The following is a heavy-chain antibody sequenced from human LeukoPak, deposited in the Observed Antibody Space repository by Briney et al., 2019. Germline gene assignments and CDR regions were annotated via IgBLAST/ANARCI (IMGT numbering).Heavy chain of an antibody. CDR2: IWNDGSET. Sequence: QTGGSLRLSCSVSGFSFSNYGMRWVRQAPGKRLEWVAVIWNDGSETFHADSVKGRFRIARDNFKNTLYLQMNSLRAEDTAVYFCARDMGRACYGPPDYWGQGTLVTVSS. CDR1: GFSFSNYG. CDR3: ARDMGRACYGPPDY. V-gene: IGHV3-33*01. J-gene: IGHJ4*02. D-gene: IGHD3-10*01.